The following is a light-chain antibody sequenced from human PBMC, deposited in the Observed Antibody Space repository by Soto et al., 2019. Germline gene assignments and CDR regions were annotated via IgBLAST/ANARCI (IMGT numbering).Light chain of an antibody. CDR3: QQSYSSIT. Sequence: DIQMNQSPSTLSASVGDRVTITCRASQSISTWLAWHQQKPGKAPKLLIYAASSLQRGVPSTFSGGGSGTDFTLTISSLQPEDFAPYYCQQSYSSITFGQVTKVDIK. V-gene: IGKV1-39*01. J-gene: IGKJ1*01. CDR2: AAS. CDR1: QSISTW.